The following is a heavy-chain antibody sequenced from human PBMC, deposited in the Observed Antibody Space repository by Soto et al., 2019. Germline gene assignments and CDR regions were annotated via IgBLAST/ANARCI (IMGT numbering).Heavy chain of an antibody. CDR2: IMSDGSGT. J-gene: IGHJ6*02. CDR3: ARSRGSGGVEYNMDV. CDR1: GFTFSSYA. Sequence: GGSLRLSCAASGFTFSSYAMSWVRQAPGKGLEWVSRIMSDGSGTPYADSVKGRFTISRDNAKNTLYLQMNSLRAEDTAVYHCARSRGSGGVEYNMDVWGQGTTVTVSS. V-gene: IGHV3-74*01. D-gene: IGHD3-16*01.